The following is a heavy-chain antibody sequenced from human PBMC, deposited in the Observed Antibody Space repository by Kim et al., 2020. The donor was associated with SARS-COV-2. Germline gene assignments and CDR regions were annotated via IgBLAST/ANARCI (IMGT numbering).Heavy chain of an antibody. CDR3: AQSRMGYTYGKFHF. CDR1: GFTFSTDA. V-gene: IGHV3-23*01. D-gene: IGHD5-18*01. Sequence: GGSLRLSCAASGFTFSTDAMSWVRQAPGKGLEWVSGISSRGGSTFYADSVKGRFAISRDTSKNTLYLQMSSLRAEDTAVYYCAQSRMGYTYGKFHFWCQGTLLSLPA. CDR2: ISSRGGST. J-gene: IGHJ4*02.